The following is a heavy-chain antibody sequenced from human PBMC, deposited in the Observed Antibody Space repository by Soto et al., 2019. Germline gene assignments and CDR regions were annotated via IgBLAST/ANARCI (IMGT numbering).Heavy chain of an antibody. D-gene: IGHD1-7*01. V-gene: IGHV3-23*01. CDR3: AKDRNYPRDQFHY. J-gene: IGHJ4*02. Sequence: GGSLRLSCAASGFTFSTYALSWVRQAPGKGLEWVSAISANGQGVYYADSVRGRFTISRDNSKNTIFLHMDSLRAEDTAVYYCAKDRNYPRDQFHYWGQGTLVTSPQ. CDR2: ISANGQGV. CDR1: GFTFSTYA.